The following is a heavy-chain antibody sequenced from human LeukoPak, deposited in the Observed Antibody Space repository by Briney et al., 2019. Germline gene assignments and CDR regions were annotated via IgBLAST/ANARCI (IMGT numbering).Heavy chain of an antibody. CDR3: AKDQGALRRPPHRYYFDY. V-gene: IGHV3-30*04. CDR2: ISYDGSNK. Sequence: QPGGSLRLSCAASGFTFSSYEMNWVRQAPGKGLEWVAVISYDGSNKYYADSVKGRFTISRDNSKNTLYLQMNSLRAEDTAVYYCAKDQGALRRPPHRYYFDYWGQGTLVTVSS. CDR1: GFTFSSYE. D-gene: IGHD2-21*02. J-gene: IGHJ4*02.